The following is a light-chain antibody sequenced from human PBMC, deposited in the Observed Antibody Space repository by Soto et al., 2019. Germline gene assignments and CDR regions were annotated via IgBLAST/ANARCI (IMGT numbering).Light chain of an antibody. Sequence: QLVLTQSSSASASLGSSVKLTCTLSSGHSSYIIAWHQQQPGKAPRYLMKLEGSGSYNKGSGVPDRCSGSSSGADRYLTISNRQCEDEADYFCETWDSNTHAVFGGGTQLTFL. V-gene: IGLV4-60*02. J-gene: IGLJ7*01. CDR3: ETWDSNTHAV. CDR2: LEGSGSY. CDR1: SGHSSYI.